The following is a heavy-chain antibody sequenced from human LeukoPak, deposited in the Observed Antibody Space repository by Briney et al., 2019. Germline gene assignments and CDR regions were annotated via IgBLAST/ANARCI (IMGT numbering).Heavy chain of an antibody. CDR1: GFTFSSYG. CDR2: ISYDGSNK. D-gene: IGHD3-22*01. CDR3: AKDHYYDSSGYYDY. Sequence: RGSLRLSCAASGFTFSSYGMHWVRQAPGKGLEWVAVISYDGSNKYHADSVKGRFTISRDNSKNTLYLQMNSLRAEDTAVYYCAKDHYYDSSGYYDYWGQGTLVTVSS. J-gene: IGHJ4*02. V-gene: IGHV3-30*18.